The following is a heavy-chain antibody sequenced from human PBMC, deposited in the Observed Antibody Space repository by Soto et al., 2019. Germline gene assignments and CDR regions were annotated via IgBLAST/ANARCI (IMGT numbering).Heavy chain of an antibody. Sequence: GGSLRLSCAASGFTFSSYGMHWVRQAPGKGLEWVAVISYDGSNKYYADSVKGRFTISRDNSKNTLYLQMNSLRAEDTVFFFFWKFCRPLLLVGELLTPPPLYFDYWGQGTLVTVSS. CDR3: WKFCRPLLLVGELLTPPPLYFDY. CDR2: ISYDGSNK. V-gene: IGHV3-30*18. J-gene: IGHJ4*02. CDR1: GFTFSSYG. D-gene: IGHD3-10*01.